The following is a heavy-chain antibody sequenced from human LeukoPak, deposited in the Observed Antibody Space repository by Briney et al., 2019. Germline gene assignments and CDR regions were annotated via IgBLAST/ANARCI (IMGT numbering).Heavy chain of an antibody. CDR3: ARVPSASVVVVPAATNWFDP. CDR1: GGSFSGYH. D-gene: IGHD2-2*01. Sequence: SETLSLTCAVYGGSFSGYHWSWIRQPPGKGLEWIGEINHSGSTNYNPSLKSRVTISVDTSKNQFSLKLSSVTAADTAVYYCARVPSASVVVVPAATNWFDPWGQGTLVTVSS. V-gene: IGHV4-34*01. CDR2: INHSGST. J-gene: IGHJ5*02.